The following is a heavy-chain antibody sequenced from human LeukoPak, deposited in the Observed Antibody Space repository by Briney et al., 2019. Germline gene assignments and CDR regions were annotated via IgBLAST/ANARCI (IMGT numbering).Heavy chain of an antibody. CDR3: ARPGYCSSTSCYEFDY. CDR1: GYSFTSYW. CDR2: IYPGDSDT. Sequence: GESPKISCKGSGYSFTSYWIGWVRQMPGKGLEWVGIIYPGDSDTRYSPSFQGQVTISADKSTSTAYLQWSSLKASDTAMYYCARPGYCSSTSCYEFDYWGQGTLVTVSS. J-gene: IGHJ4*02. V-gene: IGHV5-51*01. D-gene: IGHD2-2*01.